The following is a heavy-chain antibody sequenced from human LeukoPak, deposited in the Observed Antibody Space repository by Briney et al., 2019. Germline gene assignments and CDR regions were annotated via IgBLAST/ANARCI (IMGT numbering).Heavy chain of an antibody. CDR1: GGTFSSYA. J-gene: IGHJ4*02. CDR3: ARASSSWPQLFDY. V-gene: IGHV1-69*13. D-gene: IGHD6-13*01. CDR2: IIPIFGTA. Sequence: SVKVSCKASGGTFSSYAISWVRQAPGQGLEWMGGIIPIFGTANYAQKFQGRVTITADESTSTAYMELSSLGSEDTAVYYCARASSSWPQLFDYWGQGTLVTVSS.